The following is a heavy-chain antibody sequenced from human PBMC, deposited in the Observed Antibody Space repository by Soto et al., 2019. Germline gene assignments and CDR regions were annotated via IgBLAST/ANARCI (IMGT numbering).Heavy chain of an antibody. CDR3: AREDSSGSRGGVDY. V-gene: IGHV1-18*01. Sequence: ASVKVSCKASGYTFTSYGISWVRQSPGQGLEWMGWISAYNGNTNYAQKLQGRVTMTTDTSTSTAYMELRSLRSDDTAVYYCAREDSSGSRGGVDYWGQGTLVTVSS. D-gene: IGHD3-22*01. CDR2: ISAYNGNT. CDR1: GYTFTSYG. J-gene: IGHJ4*02.